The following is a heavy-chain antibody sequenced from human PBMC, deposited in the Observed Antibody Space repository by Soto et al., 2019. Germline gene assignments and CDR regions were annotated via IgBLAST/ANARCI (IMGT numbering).Heavy chain of an antibody. CDR1: GNTFSYRY. D-gene: IGHD1-26*01. V-gene: IGHV1-45*02. CDR3: ASGGAGSGPFTWELPDH. CDR2: ITPFSGDV. Sequence: QMQLVQSGAEVKKTGSSVTVSCKALGNTFSYRYLHWVGQAPGQALEWMGWITPFSGDVHYAQKFQERVTLTRDRSINTAYMRMSSLRSEDTAIYFCASGGAGSGPFTWELPDHWGQGTLVTVSS. J-gene: IGHJ4*02.